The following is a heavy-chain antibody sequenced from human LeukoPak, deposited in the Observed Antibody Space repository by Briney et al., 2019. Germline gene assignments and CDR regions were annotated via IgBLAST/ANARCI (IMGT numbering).Heavy chain of an antibody. D-gene: IGHD1-26*01. CDR3: TTDFSGSYPMLGY. Sequence: GGSLRLSCAASGFTFSNAGMSWVRQAPGKGLEWVGRIKSKTDGGKTDYAAPVKVRFTISRDDSKHTQYLQMNSLKTEDTAVYYCTTDFSGSYPMLGYWGQGTLVTVSS. CDR2: IKSKTDGGKT. CDR1: GFTFSNAG. J-gene: IGHJ4*02. V-gene: IGHV3-15*01.